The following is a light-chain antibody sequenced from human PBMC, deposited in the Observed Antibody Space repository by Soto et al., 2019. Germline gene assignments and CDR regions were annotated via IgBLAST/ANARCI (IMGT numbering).Light chain of an antibody. CDR1: SSDVGGYNY. J-gene: IGLJ2*01. CDR2: GVT. V-gene: IGLV2-14*01. CDR3: SSYTSSTTLSVV. Sequence: QSVLTQPASVSGSRGQSITISCTGTSSDVGGYNYVSWYQQHPGKAPKLMIYGVTNRPSGVSNRFSGSKSGNTASLTISGLQAEDEADYYCSSYTSSTTLSVVFGGGTKLTVL.